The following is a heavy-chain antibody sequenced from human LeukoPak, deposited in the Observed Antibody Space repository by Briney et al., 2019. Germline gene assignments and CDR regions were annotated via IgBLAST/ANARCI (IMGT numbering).Heavy chain of an antibody. CDR3: ARGRTDRDYYDSSGYYYALDY. CDR1: GGSFSGYY. D-gene: IGHD3-22*01. Sequence: SETLSLTCAVYGGSFSGYYWSWTRQPPGEGLEWIGEINHSGSTNYNPSLKSRVTISVDTSKNQFSLKLSSVTAADTAVYYCARGRTDRDYYDSSGYYYALDYWGQGTLVTVSS. V-gene: IGHV4-34*01. CDR2: INHSGST. J-gene: IGHJ4*02.